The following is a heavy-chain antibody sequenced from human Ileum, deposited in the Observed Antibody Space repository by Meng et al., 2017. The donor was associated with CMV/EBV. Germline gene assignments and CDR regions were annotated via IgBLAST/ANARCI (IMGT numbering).Heavy chain of an antibody. Sequence: LSCAACGFTFSSYWMHWVRQVPGKGLVWVARIDTGGSRTDYADSAKGRFTISRDNVKNTLYLQMNSLRAEDTAVYYCARDLGGGSGYWGQGTLVTVSS. CDR1: GFTFSSYW. CDR2: IDTGGSRT. J-gene: IGHJ4*02. CDR3: ARDLGGGSGY. V-gene: IGHV3-74*01. D-gene: IGHD3-16*01.